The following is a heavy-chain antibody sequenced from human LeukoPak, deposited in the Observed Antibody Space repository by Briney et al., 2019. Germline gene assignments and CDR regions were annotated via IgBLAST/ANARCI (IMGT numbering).Heavy chain of an antibody. Sequence: RASVKVSCKASGYTFTSYGISWVRQAPGQGLEWMGWISAYNGNTNYAQKLQGGVTMTTDTSTSTAYMELRSLRSDDTAVYYCARDKTNNEKKASSSWAFDIWGQGTMVTVSS. CDR3: ARDKTNNEKKASSSWAFDI. CDR2: ISAYNGNT. CDR1: GYTFTSYG. J-gene: IGHJ3*02. V-gene: IGHV1-18*01. D-gene: IGHD6-13*01.